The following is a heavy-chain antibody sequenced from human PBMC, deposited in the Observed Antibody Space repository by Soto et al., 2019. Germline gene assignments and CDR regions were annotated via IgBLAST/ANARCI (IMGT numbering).Heavy chain of an antibody. CDR1: GFTFSAYA. V-gene: IGHV3-23*01. J-gene: IGHJ4*02. Sequence: EVQLLESGGGLVQPGGSLRLTCAASGFTFSAYAMSGVRQAPGKGLEWVSIIGDSGSTTVYADSVKGRFTISRDNSKNTLYLQMNSLTSEDTAVYYCAKHFVNGEIDYWGQGTLVTVSS. D-gene: IGHD3-10*01. CDR3: AKHFVNGEIDY. CDR2: IGDSGSTT.